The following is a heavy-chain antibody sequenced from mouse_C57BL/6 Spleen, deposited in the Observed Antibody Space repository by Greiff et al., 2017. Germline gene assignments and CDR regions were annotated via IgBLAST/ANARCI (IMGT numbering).Heavy chain of an antibody. CDR2: IWNGGGT. J-gene: IGHJ3*01. CDR3: ARHSNWDEFAY. D-gene: IGHD4-1*01. CDR1: GFSLTSYA. V-gene: IGHV2-9-1*01. Sequence: VMLVESGPGLVAPSQSLSITCTVSGFSLTSYAISWVRQPPGKGLEWLGVIWNGGGTNYNSALKSIMSISKDNAKSQVFLKMNILQTDDTARYYCARHSNWDEFAYWGQGTLVTVSA.